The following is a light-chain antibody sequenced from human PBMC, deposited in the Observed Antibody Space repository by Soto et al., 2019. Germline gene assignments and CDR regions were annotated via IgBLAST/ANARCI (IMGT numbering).Light chain of an antibody. J-gene: IGLJ2*01. CDR1: SSDVGGYNY. Sequence: QSALTQPASVSGSPGQSITISCTGTSSDVGGYNYVSWYQQHPGKAPKLMIYDVSNRPSGVSNRFSGSKSGNTASLTISGLQAEVEADYYCSSCTSRDVVFGGGTKLTVL. V-gene: IGLV2-14*01. CDR2: DVS. CDR3: SSCTSRDVV.